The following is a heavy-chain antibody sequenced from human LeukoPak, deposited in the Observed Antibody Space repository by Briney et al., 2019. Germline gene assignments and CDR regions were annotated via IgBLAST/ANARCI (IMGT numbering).Heavy chain of an antibody. V-gene: IGHV3-30-3*01. CDR2: ISYDGSNK. CDR1: GFTFSSYA. J-gene: IGHJ4*02. D-gene: IGHD2-15*01. CDR3: ARVQRRRYCSGGSCYNGYFDY. Sequence: PGGSLRLSCAASGFTFSSYAMHWVRQAPGKGLEWVAVISYDGSNKYYADSVKGRFTISRDNSKNTLYLQMNSLRAEDTAVYYCARVQRRRYCSGGSCYNGYFDYWGQGTLVTVSS.